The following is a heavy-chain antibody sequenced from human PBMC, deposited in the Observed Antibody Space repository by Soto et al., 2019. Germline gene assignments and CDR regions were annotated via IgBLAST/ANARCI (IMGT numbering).Heavy chain of an antibody. D-gene: IGHD3-10*01. CDR2: INGGNGST. Sequence: QVQLVQPGAEVRKPGASVKLPCKASGYTLTNFAMQWVRQAPGQRLEWMGWINGGNGSTKYSQNFQGRVTITTDTSASTVYMELSSLRSEDTAVYFCARGGLSRRGYFYYYMDVWGKGTTVTVSS. CDR1: GYTLTNFA. CDR3: ARGGLSRRGYFYYYMDV. J-gene: IGHJ6*03. V-gene: IGHV1-3*01.